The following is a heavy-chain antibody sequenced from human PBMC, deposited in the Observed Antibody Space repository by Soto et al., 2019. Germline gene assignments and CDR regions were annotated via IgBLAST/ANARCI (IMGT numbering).Heavy chain of an antibody. V-gene: IGHV4-31*03. D-gene: IGHD1-26*01. Sequence: QVQLQESGPGLVKPSQTLSLTCTVSGGSIYTGGFYWSWIRQLPGQGLERLGYIYYTGSTQYTPSLKSRLTISTDTSDNQFSLRLTSVTAADTAVYYCATSLVTSRTRVDYWGQGTLVTVSS. CDR3: ATSLVTSRTRVDY. CDR1: GGSIYTGGFY. J-gene: IGHJ4*02. CDR2: IYYTGST.